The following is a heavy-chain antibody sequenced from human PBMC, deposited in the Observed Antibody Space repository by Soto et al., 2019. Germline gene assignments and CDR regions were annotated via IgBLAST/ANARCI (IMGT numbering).Heavy chain of an antibody. V-gene: IGHV4-38-2*01. CDR3: ASVKPSPYGMDV. J-gene: IGHJ6*02. D-gene: IGHD3-16*02. CDR1: GYSISGGYY. Sequence: SETLSLTCGVSGYSISGGYYWGWIRQLPGKGLEWIGNIYHSGSTYYNPSLKSRVTISVDTSKNQFSLKLTSVTAADTAVYQCASVKPSPYGMDVWGQGTKVTVSS. CDR2: IYHSGST.